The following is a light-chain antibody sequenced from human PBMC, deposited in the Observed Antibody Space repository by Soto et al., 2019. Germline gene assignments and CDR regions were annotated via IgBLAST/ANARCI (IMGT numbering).Light chain of an antibody. V-gene: IGLV2-14*01. CDR1: SSDVGGYNY. CDR3: SSYTSNTPYV. CDR2: DVS. Sequence: QSALTQPASVSGSPGQSITISCTGTSSDVGGYNYVSWYQQHPGKAPKLMIYDVSNRPSGVSNRFSGSKSGNTASLTISGLQADDEADYYCSSYTSNTPYVFGTGTNVTVL. J-gene: IGLJ1*01.